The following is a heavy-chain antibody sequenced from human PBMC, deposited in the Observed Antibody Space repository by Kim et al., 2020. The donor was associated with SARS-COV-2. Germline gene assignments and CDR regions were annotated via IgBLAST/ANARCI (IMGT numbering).Heavy chain of an antibody. D-gene: IGHD3-10*01. CDR2: IYSGGSST. J-gene: IGHJ4*02. CDR3: AKDGLLWFGDDYYFDY. CDR1: GFTFSSYA. V-gene: IGHV3-23*03. Sequence: GGSLRLSCAASGFTFSSYAMSWVRQAPGKGLEWVSVIYSGGSSTYYADSVKGRFTISRDNSKNTLYLQMNSLRAEDTAVYYCAKDGLLWFGDDYYFDYWGQGTLVTVS.